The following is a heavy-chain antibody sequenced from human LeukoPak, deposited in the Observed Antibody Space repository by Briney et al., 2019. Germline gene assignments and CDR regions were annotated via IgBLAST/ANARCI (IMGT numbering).Heavy chain of an antibody. D-gene: IGHD3-22*01. J-gene: IGHJ4*02. Sequence: PGGSLRLSCVASGFIFDDFGMTWVRQVPGKGLEWDSSIKWNGAVTAFRDSVKGRFTISRDNAKNSLYLQMNSLRAEDTAVYYCARNPLANYDSSGLDYWGQGTLVTVSS. V-gene: IGHV3-20*04. CDR2: IKWNGAVT. CDR3: ARNPLANYDSSGLDY. CDR1: GFIFDDFG.